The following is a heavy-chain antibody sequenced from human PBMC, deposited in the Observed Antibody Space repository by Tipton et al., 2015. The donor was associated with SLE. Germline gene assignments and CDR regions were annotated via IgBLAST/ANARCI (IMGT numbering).Heavy chain of an antibody. Sequence: TLSLTCTVSGGSISSGNYYWGWIRQPPGRGLEWIGSFHHKGSSYYSPSLGSRVTISVDKSKNQFSLKLSSVTAADTAVYYCARDEYRYDTTGYHLLGHFDFWGQGTLVTVSS. J-gene: IGHJ4*02. CDR3: ARDEYRYDTTGYHLLGHFDF. CDR2: FHHKGSS. CDR1: GGSISSGNYY. D-gene: IGHD3-22*01. V-gene: IGHV4-39*07.